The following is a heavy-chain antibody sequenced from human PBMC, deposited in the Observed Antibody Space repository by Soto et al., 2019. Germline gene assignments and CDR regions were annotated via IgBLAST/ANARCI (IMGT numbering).Heavy chain of an antibody. J-gene: IGHJ5*02. CDR1: GFSLTANGVG. D-gene: IGHD2-21*01. Sequence: QITLEESGPTLVKPTQTLTLTCTFSGFSLTANGVGVAWFRQPPGKALEWLALIYWDGDVRYSPSLRSRITITKDPSKDQVFLTVTNLDPVDTGTYDCAHRLVSNGAWFDTWGQGMLVTVSS. V-gene: IGHV2-5*02. CDR2: IYWDGDV. CDR3: AHRLVSNGAWFDT.